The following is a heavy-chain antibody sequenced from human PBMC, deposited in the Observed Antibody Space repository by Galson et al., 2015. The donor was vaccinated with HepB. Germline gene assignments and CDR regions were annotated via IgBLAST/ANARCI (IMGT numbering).Heavy chain of an antibody. CDR2: ISGSGSVT. D-gene: IGHD3-22*01. J-gene: IGHJ4*02. CDR1: GFTFSDYV. CDR3: AKTTTPTYYDSSGYN. V-gene: IGHV3-23*01. Sequence: SLRLSCAASGFTFSDYVMSWVRQAPGKGLESVSVISGSGSVTYYADSVRGRFVISRDNSGNTLYLQMSSLRVEDTAIYYCAKTTTPTYYDSSGYNWGPGTLVTVSS.